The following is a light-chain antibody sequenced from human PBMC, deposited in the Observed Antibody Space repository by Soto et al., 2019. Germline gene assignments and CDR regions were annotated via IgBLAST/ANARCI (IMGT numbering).Light chain of an antibody. V-gene: IGKV1-9*01. CDR3: QQLNSYPPT. CDR2: AAS. CDR1: QGISSY. Sequence: IQLTQAPSSLSASVGDRFTITCRASQGISSYLAWYQQKPGKXPKXXIYAASTLQSGVPSRFSGSGSGTDLTITISSLQPEDFATYYCQQLNSYPPTFGQGTKVDIK. J-gene: IGKJ1*01.